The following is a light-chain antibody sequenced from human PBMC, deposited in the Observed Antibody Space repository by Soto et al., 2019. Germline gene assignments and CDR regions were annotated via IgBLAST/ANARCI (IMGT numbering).Light chain of an antibody. Sequence: AIQITQSPSSLSASVGDRVTITCRTSQGIRDDLGWYQQKPGKAPKLLIYGASNLQTGVPSRFSGSASGTDFILTISSLQPEDFAVYYCLQDHNSPLTFGQGTKVDIK. CDR3: LQDHNSPLT. CDR2: GAS. V-gene: IGKV1-6*01. CDR1: QGIRDD. J-gene: IGKJ1*01.